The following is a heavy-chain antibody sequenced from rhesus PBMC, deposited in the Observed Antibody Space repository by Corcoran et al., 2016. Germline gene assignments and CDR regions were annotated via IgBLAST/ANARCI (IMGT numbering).Heavy chain of an antibody. Sequence: QVQLQESGPGLVKPSETLSLTCAVSGGSFSGYYWGWIRQPPGKGLEWIGNISGSNGGPDSNPSRTSRGTISTTTSKYQFSLRVSAVTAPDTAVYYGTRGGWYFDRWGPGTPITISS. CDR3: TRGGWYFDR. CDR1: GGSFSGYY. V-gene: IGHV4-165*01. CDR2: ISGSNGGP. J-gene: IGHJ2*01.